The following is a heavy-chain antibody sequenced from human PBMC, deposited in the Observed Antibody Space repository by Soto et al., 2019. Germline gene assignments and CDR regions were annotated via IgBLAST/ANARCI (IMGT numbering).Heavy chain of an antibody. Sequence: QVHLQESGPGLVAPSGTLSLTCTLSGGSVRAPDWWNWVRQSPDKGLECIAEVHISGHSNYNPSLRSRVSGSIDSSKNQFYLNWNSVTAADTAIYYCARVRQGCSANNCYFDPWGQGTQVTISS. CDR3: ARVRQGCSANNCYFDP. V-gene: IGHV4-4*02. D-gene: IGHD1-1*01. CDR1: GGSVRAPDW. CDR2: VHISGHS. J-gene: IGHJ5*01.